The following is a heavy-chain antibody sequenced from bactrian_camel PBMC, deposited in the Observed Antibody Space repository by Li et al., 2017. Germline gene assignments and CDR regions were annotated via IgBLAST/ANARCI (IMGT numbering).Heavy chain of an antibody. CDR3: AADVGMMSGDCRPNY. V-gene: IGHV3S53*01. Sequence: HVQLVESGGGTAQPGRSLRLSCAASRNTYSLNCLGWFRQTPGKEREQVAVFIYTFGRSTRYADSVKGRFTVSQDATNTVHLQMNNLKAEDTAIYYCAADVGMMSGDCRPNYWGQGTQVTVS. CDR1: RNTYSLNC. D-gene: IGHD7*01. CDR2: YTFGRST. J-gene: IGHJ4*01.